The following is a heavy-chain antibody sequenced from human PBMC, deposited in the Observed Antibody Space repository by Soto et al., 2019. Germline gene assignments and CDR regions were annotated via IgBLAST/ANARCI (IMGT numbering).Heavy chain of an antibody. CDR3: GGLTTYDSSGSPAY. D-gene: IGHD3-22*01. J-gene: IGHJ4*02. Sequence: QITLKESGPTLVKPTQTLTLTCTFSGFSLSTSGVGVGWIRQPPGKALEWLALIYWNDDKRYSPSLKRRLTITKDTTKNQVVLTKTNMDHVDAAKYYCGGLTTYDSSGSPAYCGQVTLFTVSS. CDR1: GFSLSTSGVG. CDR2: IYWNDDK. V-gene: IGHV2-5*01.